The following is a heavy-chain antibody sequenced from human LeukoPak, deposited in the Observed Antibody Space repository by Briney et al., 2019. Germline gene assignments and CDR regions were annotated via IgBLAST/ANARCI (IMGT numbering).Heavy chain of an antibody. V-gene: IGHV1-18*01. CDR2: ISAYNGNT. Sequence: GASVKVSCKASGYTFTSYGISWVRQAPGQGLEWMGWISAYNGNTNYAQKLQGRVTMTTDTSTSTAYMELRSLRSDDTAVYYCVRDSEWEPYVRGADYWGQGTLVTVSS. CDR3: VRDSEWEPYVRGADY. CDR1: GYTFTSYG. D-gene: IGHD3-10*02. J-gene: IGHJ4*02.